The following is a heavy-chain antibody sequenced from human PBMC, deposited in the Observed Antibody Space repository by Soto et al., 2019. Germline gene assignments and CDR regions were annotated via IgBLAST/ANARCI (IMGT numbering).Heavy chain of an antibody. J-gene: IGHJ6*02. CDR2: INHSGST. V-gene: IGHV4-31*03. D-gene: IGHD3-22*01. CDR1: GGSISSGGYY. CDR3: ARGTYYYVSSGYYFLDYYYGMDV. Sequence: PSETLSLTCTVSGGSISSGGYYWSWIRQHPGKGLEWIGEINHSGSTNYNPSLKSRVTISVDTSKNQFSLKLSSVTAADTAVYYCARGTYYYVSSGYYFLDYYYGMDVWGQGTTVTVSS.